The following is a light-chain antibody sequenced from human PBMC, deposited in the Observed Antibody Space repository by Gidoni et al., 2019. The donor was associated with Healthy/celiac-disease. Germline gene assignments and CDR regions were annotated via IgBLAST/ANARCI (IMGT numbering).Light chain of an antibody. Sequence: EIVLTQSPATLSLSPGDRATLSCRASQRVSSYLAWYQQKPGQAPRLLIYDASNRATGIPARFSGSGSGTDFTLTISSLEPEDFAVYYCQQRSNWPLTFXGXTKVEIK. V-gene: IGKV3-11*01. CDR2: DAS. J-gene: IGKJ4*01. CDR3: QQRSNWPLT. CDR1: QRVSSY.